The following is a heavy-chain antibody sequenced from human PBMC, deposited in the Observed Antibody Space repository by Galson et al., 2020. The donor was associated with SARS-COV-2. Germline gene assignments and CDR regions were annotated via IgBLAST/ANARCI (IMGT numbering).Heavy chain of an antibody. CDR3: ATSNSKTTNYGLDV. V-gene: IGHV4-34*01. J-gene: IGHJ6*02. CDR2: INHSGST. D-gene: IGHD4-4*01. CDR1: AASFRGYY. Sequence: SETLSLTCAVYAASFRGYYWTWIRQSPGKGPEWVGEINHSGSTNYNPSLKSRVTLSVDMSKNQFSQSLTSVTAADTGVYYCATSNSKTTNYGLDVWGQGTTVTVSS.